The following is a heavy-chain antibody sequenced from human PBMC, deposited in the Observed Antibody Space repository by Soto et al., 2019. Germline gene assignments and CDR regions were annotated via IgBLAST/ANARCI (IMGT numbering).Heavy chain of an antibody. V-gene: IGHV3-7*04. D-gene: IGHD3-22*01. Sequence: GGSLRLSCAASGFTFSSYWMGWVRQAPGKGLEWVANIKQDGSEKYYVDSVKGRFTISRDNAKNSLYLQMNSLRAEDTAVYYCARFYYDSSGYLPSPYYYYYGMDVWGRGTTVTVSS. J-gene: IGHJ6*02. CDR2: IKQDGSEK. CDR1: GFTFSSYW. CDR3: ARFYYDSSGYLPSPYYYYYGMDV.